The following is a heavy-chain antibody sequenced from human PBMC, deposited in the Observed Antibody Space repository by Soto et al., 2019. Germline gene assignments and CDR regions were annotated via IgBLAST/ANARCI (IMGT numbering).Heavy chain of an antibody. D-gene: IGHD6-19*01. Sequence: QVQLQESGPGLVKPSETLSLTCTVSGGSISSYYWSWIRQPPGKGLEWIGYIYYSGSTNYNPSLKRRVTISVDTSKNQFALKLSSVTAADTAVYYCARVVRSSSGQGGYFDYWGQGTLVTVSS. V-gene: IGHV4-59*01. CDR3: ARVVRSSSGQGGYFDY. J-gene: IGHJ4*02. CDR2: IYYSGST. CDR1: GGSISSYY.